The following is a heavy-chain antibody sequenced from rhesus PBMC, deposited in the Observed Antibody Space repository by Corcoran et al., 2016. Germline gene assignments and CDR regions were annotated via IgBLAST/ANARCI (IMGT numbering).Heavy chain of an antibody. Sequence: QVQLQESGPGLVKPSEPLSLTCAVSVYSISSGSYWGWIRQPPGKGLEWIGSLYGSGGSNYLNPSLKSRVTLSVDTSKNQFSLKLSSVTAADTAVYYCATPGTTNFDYWGQGVLVTVSS. CDR3: ATPGTTNFDY. D-gene: IGHD1-38*01. CDR2: LYGSGGSN. CDR1: VYSISSGSY. V-gene: IGHV4S14*01. J-gene: IGHJ4*01.